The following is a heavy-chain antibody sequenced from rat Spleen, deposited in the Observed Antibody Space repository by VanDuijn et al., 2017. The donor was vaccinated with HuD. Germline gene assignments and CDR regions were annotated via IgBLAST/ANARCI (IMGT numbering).Heavy chain of an antibody. CDR3: ARERFGVEG. CDR2: INKDSRTI. Sequence: EVKLVESGGGLVQPGRSLTLSCAASGFNFNDYWMGWVRQAPGKGLEWIGEINKDSRTIKYNPSLKDKFTISRDNAQNTLYLQMSKLGSEDTAIYYCARERFGVEGWGQGTLVTVSS. CDR1: GFNFNDYW. V-gene: IGHV4-2*01. J-gene: IGHJ3*01. D-gene: IGHD4-3*01.